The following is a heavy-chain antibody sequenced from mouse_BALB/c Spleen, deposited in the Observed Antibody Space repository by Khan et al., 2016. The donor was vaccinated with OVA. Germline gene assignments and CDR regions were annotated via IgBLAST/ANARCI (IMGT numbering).Heavy chain of an antibody. Sequence: EVELVESGGGLVQPGGSRKLSCAASGFTFSSFGMHWVRQAPEKGLEWVAYISSGSGTIYYADTVKGRFTISRDNYKNTLFLQMTSLRSEDTALYYWTREGTSVVPTWGWYFDVWGAGTTVTVSS. V-gene: IGHV5-17*02. CDR2: ISSGSGTI. CDR3: TREGTSVVPTWGWYFDV. J-gene: IGHJ1*01. D-gene: IGHD1-1*01. CDR1: GFTFSSFG.